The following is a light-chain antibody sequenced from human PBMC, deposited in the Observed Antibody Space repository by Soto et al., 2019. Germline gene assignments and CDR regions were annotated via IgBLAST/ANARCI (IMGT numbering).Light chain of an antibody. CDR2: EVT. Sequence: QSVLTQPPSASGSPGQSVAISCTGTSSDVGGFNFVSWYQQHPGKAPKPLIYEVTQRPSGVPDRFSGSKSGNTASLTVSGLQAEDEADYYCSSYAGSNNVVFGGGTQLTVL. J-gene: IGLJ2*01. CDR1: SSDVGGFNF. V-gene: IGLV2-8*01. CDR3: SSYAGSNNVV.